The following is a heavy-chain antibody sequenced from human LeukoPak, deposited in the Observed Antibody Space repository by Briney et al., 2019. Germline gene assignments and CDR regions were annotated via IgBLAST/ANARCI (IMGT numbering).Heavy chain of an antibody. D-gene: IGHD1-26*01. CDR2: IRYDGSKK. V-gene: IGHV3-30*02. CDR1: GFTFSSYG. CDR3: AKAAGGLMDV. Sequence: GGSLRLSCAASGFTFSSYGMHWVRQAPGKGLEWVAFIRYDGSKKYYADSVKGRFTISRDNSRNTLYLQMNSLRAEDTAVYYCAKAAGGLMDVWGKGTTVTVSS. J-gene: IGHJ6*03.